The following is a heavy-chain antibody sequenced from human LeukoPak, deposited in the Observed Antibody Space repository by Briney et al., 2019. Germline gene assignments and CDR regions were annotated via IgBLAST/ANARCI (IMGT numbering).Heavy chain of an antibody. CDR2: IKQDGSEK. CDR1: GFTFSSYW. Sequence: GGSLRLSCAASGFTFSSYWMSWVRQAPGQGLEWVANIKQDGSEKYYVDSVKGRFTISRDNAKNSLYLQMNSLRAEDTAVYYCARGAAPQRSYYYYYYMDVWGKGTTVTVSS. D-gene: IGHD5-24*01. V-gene: IGHV3-7*01. J-gene: IGHJ6*03. CDR3: ARGAAPQRSYYYYYYMDV.